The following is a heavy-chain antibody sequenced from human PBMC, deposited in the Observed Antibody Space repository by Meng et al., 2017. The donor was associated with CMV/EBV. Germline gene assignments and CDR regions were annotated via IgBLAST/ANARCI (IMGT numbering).Heavy chain of an antibody. J-gene: IGHJ6*02. V-gene: IGHV4-59*01. CDR3: ARLNLMTTVTTPGSYYYYGMDV. D-gene: IGHD4-11*01. CDR1: GGSISSYY. CDR2: IYCSGST. Sequence: SETLSLTCTVSGGSISSYYWSWIRQPPGKGLEWIGYIYCSGSTNSNPSLKSRVTISVDTSKNQFSLKLSSVTAADTAVYYCARLNLMTTVTTPGSYYYYGMDVWGQGTTVTVSS.